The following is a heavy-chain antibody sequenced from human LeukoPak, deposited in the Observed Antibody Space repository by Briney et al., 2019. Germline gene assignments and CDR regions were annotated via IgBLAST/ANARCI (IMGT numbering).Heavy chain of an antibody. CDR3: ARGVWSGYYKGNWFDP. J-gene: IGHJ5*02. D-gene: IGHD3-3*01. CDR2: IYYSGST. Sequence: PSETLSLTCTVSGGSISSGGHYWSWIRQHPGKGLEWIGYIYYSGSTNYNPSLKSRVTISVDTSKNQFSLKLSSVTAADTAVYYCARGVWSGYYKGNWFDPWGQGTLVTVSS. V-gene: IGHV4-31*03. CDR1: GGSISSGGHY.